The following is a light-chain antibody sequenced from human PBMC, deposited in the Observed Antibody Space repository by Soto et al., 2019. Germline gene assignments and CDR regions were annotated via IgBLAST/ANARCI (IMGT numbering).Light chain of an antibody. V-gene: IGLV2-8*01. J-gene: IGLJ2*01. Sequence: QSVLTQPPSASGSPGQSVTISCTGTSSTIGDFNSVSWYQHHPDKAPKLVIYEVNKRPSGVPDRFSGSKSGNTASLTVSGLQAEDEADYYCSSYAGSNCLFCGGTHLTVL. CDR3: SSYAGSNCL. CDR2: EVN. CDR1: SSTIGDFNS.